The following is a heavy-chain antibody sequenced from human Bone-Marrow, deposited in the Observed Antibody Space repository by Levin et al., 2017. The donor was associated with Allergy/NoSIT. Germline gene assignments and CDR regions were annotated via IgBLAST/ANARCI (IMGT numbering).Heavy chain of an antibody. CDR3: ARDGGGFSDYDILTGPPMTDAFDI. CDR2: IYYSGST. CDR1: GGSISSGGYY. D-gene: IGHD3-9*01. V-gene: IGHV4-31*03. Sequence: PSETLSLTCTVSGGSISSGGYYWSWIRQHPGKGLEWIGYIYYSGSTYYNPSLKSRVTISVDTSKNQFSLKLSSVTAADTAVYYCARDGGGFSDYDILTGPPMTDAFDIWGQGTMVTVSS. J-gene: IGHJ3*02.